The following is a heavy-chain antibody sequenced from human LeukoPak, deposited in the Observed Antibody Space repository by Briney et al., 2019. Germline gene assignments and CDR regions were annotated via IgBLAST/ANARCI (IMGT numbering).Heavy chain of an antibody. CDR2: ISWRSGSI. V-gene: IGHV3-9*01. Sequence: GGSLRLSCAASGFRFDDYSMHWVRHAPGKGLEWVSGISWRSGSIGYADSVKGRFTISRDNAKSSLYLQMNSLRPEDTALYYCAKDRTTVAVGAFDVWGQGTMVSVSS. CDR1: GFRFDDYS. CDR3: AKDRTTVAVGAFDV. J-gene: IGHJ3*01. D-gene: IGHD4-23*01.